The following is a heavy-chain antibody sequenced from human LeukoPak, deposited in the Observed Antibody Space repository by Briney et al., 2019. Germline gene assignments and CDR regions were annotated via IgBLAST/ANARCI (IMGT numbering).Heavy chain of an antibody. CDR3: ARGLLREYYGSGSYYSS. CDR1: GGSFSGCY. Sequence: PSETLSLTCAVYGGSFSGCYWSWIRQPPGKGLEWIGEINHSGSTNYNPSLKSRVTISVDTSKNQFSLKLSSVTAADTAVYYCARGLLREYYGSGSYYSSWGQGTLVTVSS. J-gene: IGHJ5*02. V-gene: IGHV4-34*01. D-gene: IGHD3-10*01. CDR2: INHSGST.